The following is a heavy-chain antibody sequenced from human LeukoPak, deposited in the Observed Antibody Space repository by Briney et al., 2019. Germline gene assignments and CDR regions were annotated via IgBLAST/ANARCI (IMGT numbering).Heavy chain of an antibody. CDR3: ARVDGNPEDY. CDR2: VYYSGST. V-gene: IGHV4-59*01. CDR1: GGSISTYY. J-gene: IGHJ4*02. Sequence: PPQRLSLTCTIFGGSISTYYWSWIRQPPGKGLEWIGCVYYSGSTNYNASLKSRVTISVDTSKNQFSLKLSSVTAADTAVYYCARVDGNPEDYWGQGTLVTVSS.